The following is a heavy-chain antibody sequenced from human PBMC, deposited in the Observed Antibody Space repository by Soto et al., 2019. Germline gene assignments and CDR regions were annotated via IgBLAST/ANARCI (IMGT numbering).Heavy chain of an antibody. CDR2: ISAYNGNT. D-gene: IGHD3-9*01. J-gene: IGHJ4*02. Sequence: ASVKVSCKASGYTFTSYGISWVRQAPGQGLEWMGWISAYNGNTNYAQKLQGRVTMTTDTSTSTAYMELRSLRSDDTAVYYCASLARITYYDILTGPGYFDYWGQGTLVTVSS. CDR3: ASLARITYYDILTGPGYFDY. V-gene: IGHV1-18*01. CDR1: GYTFTSYG.